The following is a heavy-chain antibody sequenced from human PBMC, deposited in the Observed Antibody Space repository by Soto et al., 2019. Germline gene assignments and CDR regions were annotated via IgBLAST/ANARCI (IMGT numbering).Heavy chain of an antibody. Sequence: PRESRRRAWSASAFTYSRYCMSWVRPAPEKGLGWVSAISGSGGSRYYADSVKGRFTISRDKSKNTLYLQIDSLRADDTAVYYCGNQLTREYYFDYRGQGTLVTVLS. V-gene: IGHV3-23*01. J-gene: IGHJ4*02. CDR1: AFTYSRYC. CDR2: ISGSGGSR. CDR3: GNQLTREYYFDY.